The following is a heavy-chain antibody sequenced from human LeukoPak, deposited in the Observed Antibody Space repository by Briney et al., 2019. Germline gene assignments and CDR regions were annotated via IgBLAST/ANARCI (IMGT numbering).Heavy chain of an antibody. V-gene: IGHV3-33*01. J-gene: IGHJ3*02. CDR1: GFTFSSYG. Sequence: GGSLRLSCAASGFTFSSYGMHWVRQAPGKGLEWVVVIWYDGSNKYYADSVKGRFTISRDNSKNTLYLQMNSLRAEDTAVYYCARVYNRGAFDIWGQGTMVTVSS. CDR3: ARVYNRGAFDI. CDR2: IWYDGSNK. D-gene: IGHD1-1*01.